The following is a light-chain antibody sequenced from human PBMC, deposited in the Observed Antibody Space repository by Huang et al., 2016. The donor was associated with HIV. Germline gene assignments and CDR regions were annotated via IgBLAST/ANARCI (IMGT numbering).Light chain of an antibody. V-gene: IGKV3-20*01. Sequence: DIVLTQSPGTLSLSPGQRLTLSCRASQTVSNDYLAWYQQKPGQSPRLLIYAASTRAAGIPDRFSGSGSATDFILTVSRLEPEDSAVYYCQQYALSPWTFGHGTKVEI. J-gene: IGKJ1*01. CDR2: AAS. CDR3: QQYALSPWT. CDR1: QTVSNDY.